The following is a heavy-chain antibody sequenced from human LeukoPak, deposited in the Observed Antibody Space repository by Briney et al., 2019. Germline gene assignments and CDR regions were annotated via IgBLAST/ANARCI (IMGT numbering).Heavy chain of an antibody. Sequence: GGSLRLSCAASGFTFRNYGMQWVRQTPGKGLEWVTLISYDGSDKYYADSVKGRFSISRDNSKNTPYLQMNSLRAEDTAVYYCARDKPPPYYYDSSGIFDYWGQGTLVTVSS. CDR2: ISYDGSDK. V-gene: IGHV3-30*03. D-gene: IGHD3-22*01. J-gene: IGHJ4*02. CDR3: ARDKPPPYYYDSSGIFDY. CDR1: GFTFRNYG.